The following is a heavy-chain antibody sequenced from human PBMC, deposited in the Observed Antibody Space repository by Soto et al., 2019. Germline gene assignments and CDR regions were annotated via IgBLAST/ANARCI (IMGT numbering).Heavy chain of an antibody. Sequence: GGSLRLSCAASGFTFSSYAMSWVRQAPGEGLEWVSAISGSGGSTYYADSVKGRFTISRDNSKNTLYLQMNSLRAEDTAVYYCAKGHEPLSPTVTNFDYWGQGTLVTVSS. CDR1: GFTFSSYA. V-gene: IGHV3-23*01. CDR2: ISGSGGST. D-gene: IGHD4-4*01. CDR3: AKGHEPLSPTVTNFDY. J-gene: IGHJ4*02.